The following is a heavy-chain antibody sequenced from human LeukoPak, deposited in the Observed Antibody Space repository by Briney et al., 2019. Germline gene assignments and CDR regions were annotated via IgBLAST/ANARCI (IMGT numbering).Heavy chain of an antibody. CDR3: AKLHNLNCDY. Sequence: GGSLRLSCAASGFTFSDYAMSGVRQAPGKGLEWVSTISGSGGSTYYADSVKGRFTISRDSSKNTLYLQMNNLRPEDTAVYYCAKLHNLNCDYWGLGTLVTVSS. CDR1: GFTFSDYA. V-gene: IGHV3-23*01. D-gene: IGHD1-14*01. J-gene: IGHJ4*02. CDR2: ISGSGGST.